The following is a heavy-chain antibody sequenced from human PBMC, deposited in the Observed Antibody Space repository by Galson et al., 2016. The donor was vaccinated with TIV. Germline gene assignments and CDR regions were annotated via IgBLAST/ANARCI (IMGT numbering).Heavy chain of an antibody. J-gene: IGHJ4*02. D-gene: IGHD3-22*01. CDR1: GGIFIGYG. CDR2: IIPLFGIV. CDR3: VRSGTYYYDSSGDN. Sequence: SVKVSCKASGGIFIGYGISWVRQAPGQGLEWMGRIIPLFGIVSYAQRFQGRVAIIADKSTGTTYMELSSLRSEDTAVYYCVRSGTYYYDSSGDNWGQGPLVTVSS. V-gene: IGHV1-69*04.